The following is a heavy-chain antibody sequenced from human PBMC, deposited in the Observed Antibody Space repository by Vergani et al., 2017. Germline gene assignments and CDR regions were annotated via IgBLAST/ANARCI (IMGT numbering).Heavy chain of an antibody. J-gene: IGHJ4*02. Sequence: QVQLQQWGAGLLKPSETLSLTCAVYGGSFSGYYWSWIRQPPGKGLEWIGEINHSGSTNYNPSLKSRVTISVDTSKNQFSLKLSSVTAAATAVYYCARGGESGYLSGPFDYWGQGTLVTVSS. D-gene: IGHD3-3*01. V-gene: IGHV4-34*01. CDR3: ARGGESGYLSGPFDY. CDR1: GGSFSGYY. CDR2: INHSGST.